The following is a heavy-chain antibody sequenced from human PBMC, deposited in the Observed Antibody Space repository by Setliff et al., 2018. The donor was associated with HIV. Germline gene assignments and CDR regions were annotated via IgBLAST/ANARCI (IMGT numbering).Heavy chain of an antibody. J-gene: IGHJ4*02. CDR3: ARSIHGGGSEPFDI. CDR2: IYYVGWS. CDR1: GASLQSYY. V-gene: IGHV4-4*07. D-gene: IGHD3-10*01. Sequence: PSETLSLTCSVSGASLQSYYWSWIRQPAGKGLQWIGRIYYVGWSKYNPSLEERVTMSVDTSNNQFSLSLRSVTAADTAIYYCARSIHGGGSEPFDIWGQGILVTVSS.